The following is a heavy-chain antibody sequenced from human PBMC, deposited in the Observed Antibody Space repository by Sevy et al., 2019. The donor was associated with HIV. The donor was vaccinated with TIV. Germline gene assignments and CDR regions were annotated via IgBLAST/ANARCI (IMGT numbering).Heavy chain of an antibody. V-gene: IGHV3-33*01. CDR1: GFTFSSYG. CDR2: IWYDGSNK. J-gene: IGHJ3*02. Sequence: GGSLRLSCAASGFTFSSYGMHWVRQAPGKGLEWVAVIWYDGSNKYYADSVKGRFTISRDNSKNTLYLQMNSLRAEDTLLYYCARDNNVWGCDYTGRGGAFDIWGQGTMVTVSS. D-gene: IGHD3-3*01. CDR3: ARDNNVWGCDYTGRGGAFDI.